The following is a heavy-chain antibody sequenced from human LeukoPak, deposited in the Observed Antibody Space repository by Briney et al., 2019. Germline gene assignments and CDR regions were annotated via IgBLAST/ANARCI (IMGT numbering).Heavy chain of an antibody. CDR2: IYYSGST. Sequence: PSETLSLTCSVSGGSISSSSYFWGWIRQPPGKGLEWIGSIYYSGSTYSNPSLKSRVTISVDTSKSQFSLKLSSVTAADTAVYYCARDGYTYGSFVYWGQGTLVTVSS. J-gene: IGHJ4*02. CDR1: GGSISSSSYF. V-gene: IGHV4-39*01. CDR3: ARDGYTYGSFVY. D-gene: IGHD5-18*01.